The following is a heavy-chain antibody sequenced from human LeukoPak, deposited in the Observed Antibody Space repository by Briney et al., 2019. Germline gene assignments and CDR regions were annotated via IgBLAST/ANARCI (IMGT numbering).Heavy chain of an antibody. J-gene: IGHJ4*02. CDR2: ISGSGGST. CDR3: AKDRAYCSGGSCSSETGTFFDY. CDR1: GFTFSSYA. Sequence: PGGSLRLSCAASGFTFSSYAMSWVRQAPGKGLEWVSAISGSGGSTYYADSVKGRFTISRDNSKNTLCLQMNSLRAEDTAVYYCAKDRAYCSGGSCSSETGTFFDYWGQGTLVTVSS. D-gene: IGHD2-15*01. V-gene: IGHV3-23*01.